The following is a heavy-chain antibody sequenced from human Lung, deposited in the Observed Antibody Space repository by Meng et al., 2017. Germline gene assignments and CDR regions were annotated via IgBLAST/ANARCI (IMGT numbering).Heavy chain of an antibody. CDR3: ARDGYPVLGGVSAFDY. V-gene: IGHV7-4-1*02. CDR2: TNPHTGNP. Sequence: QVQLVQSGSELKKPGASVKVSCEASGYTFNAFAMNWVRQAPGHGLEWLGWTNPHTGNPTYDRGFTGRFVFSLDTSVSTAYLEISSLKAEDTAMYYCARDGYPVLGGVSAFDYWGQGTLVTVSS. D-gene: IGHD3-16*01. CDR1: GYTFNAFA. J-gene: IGHJ4*02.